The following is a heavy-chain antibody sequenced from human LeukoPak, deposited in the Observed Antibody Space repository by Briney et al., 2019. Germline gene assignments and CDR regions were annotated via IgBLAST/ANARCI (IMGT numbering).Heavy chain of an antibody. J-gene: IGHJ4*02. Sequence: GGSLRLSFEASGFTFSSYWMSWFRQAPGKGLKGVANIKQDGSEKYYVDSVKGRITISRDNSKNTLYLQMNSLRAEDTAVYYCARDPRYCTNGLCYTGTFDYWGQRTLVTVSS. CDR1: GFTFSSYW. V-gene: IGHV3-7*03. CDR2: IKQDGSEK. D-gene: IGHD2-8*01. CDR3: ARDPRYCTNGLCYTGTFDY.